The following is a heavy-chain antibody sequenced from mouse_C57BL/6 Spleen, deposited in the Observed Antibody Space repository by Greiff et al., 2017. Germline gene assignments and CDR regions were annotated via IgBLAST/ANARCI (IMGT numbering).Heavy chain of an antibody. Sequence: SGAELVRPGASVTLSCKASGYTFTDYEMHWVKQTPVHGLEWIGAIDPETGGTAYNQKFKGKAILTADKSSSTAYMELRSLTSEDSAVYYCTHVAWFAYWGQGTLVTVSA. V-gene: IGHV1-15*01. CDR1: GYTFTDYE. CDR3: THVAWFAY. J-gene: IGHJ3*01. CDR2: IDPETGGT.